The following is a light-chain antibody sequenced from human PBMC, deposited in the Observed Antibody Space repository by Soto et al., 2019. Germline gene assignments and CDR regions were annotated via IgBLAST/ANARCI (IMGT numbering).Light chain of an antibody. CDR2: EVS. J-gene: IGLJ1*01. V-gene: IGLV2-18*02. CDR3: YSFTSSNTYV. Sequence: QPVLTLPPSVSGSPGQSVAISCTGTSSDVGSYNRVSWYQQAPGTAPNVMIYEVSNRPSGVPDRFSGSKSGNTASLTISGLLPEDEADYYCYSFTSSNTYVFGTGTKVTVL. CDR1: SSDVGSYNR.